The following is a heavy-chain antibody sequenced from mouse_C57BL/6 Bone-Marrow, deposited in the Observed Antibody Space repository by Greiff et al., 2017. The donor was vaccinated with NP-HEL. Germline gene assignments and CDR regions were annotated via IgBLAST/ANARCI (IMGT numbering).Heavy chain of an antibody. CDR2: IYPRSGNT. CDR3: ARSVVYRAMDY. J-gene: IGHJ4*01. Sequence: QVQLQQSGAELARPGASVKLSCKASGYTFTSYGISWVKQRTGQGLEWIGEIYPRSGNTYYNEKFKGKATLTADKSSSTAYMELRSLTSEYSAVYFCARSVVYRAMDYWGQGTSVTVSS. CDR1: GYTFTSYG. V-gene: IGHV1-81*01. D-gene: IGHD2-12*01.